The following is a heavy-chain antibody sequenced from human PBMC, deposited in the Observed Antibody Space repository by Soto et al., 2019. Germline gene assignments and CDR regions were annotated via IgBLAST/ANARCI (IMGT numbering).Heavy chain of an antibody. CDR3: AKTGPRYSSGWPETTSFDY. J-gene: IGHJ4*02. CDR2: ISYDGSNK. CDR1: GFTFSSYG. Sequence: GGSLRLSCAASGFTFSSYGMHWVRQAPGKGLEWVAVISYDGSNKYYADSVKGRFTISRDNSKNTLYLQMNSLRAEDTAVYYCAKTGPRYSSGWPETTSFDYWGQGTLVTVSS. V-gene: IGHV3-30*18. D-gene: IGHD6-19*01.